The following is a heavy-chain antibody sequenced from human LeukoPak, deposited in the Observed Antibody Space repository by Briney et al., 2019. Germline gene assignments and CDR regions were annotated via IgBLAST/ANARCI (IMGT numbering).Heavy chain of an antibody. CDR3: ARHVRNWYPAEYFQH. Sequence: ASVKVSCKDSGYTFTNFGISWVRQAPGQGLEWMGWISAYNGNTNYAQKFQGRVTMTTDTSTNTAYMELGSLRSDDTAMYYSARHVRNWYPAEYFQHWGQGTLVTVSS. D-gene: IGHD6-13*01. CDR1: GYTFTNFG. V-gene: IGHV1-18*01. CDR2: ISAYNGNT. J-gene: IGHJ1*01.